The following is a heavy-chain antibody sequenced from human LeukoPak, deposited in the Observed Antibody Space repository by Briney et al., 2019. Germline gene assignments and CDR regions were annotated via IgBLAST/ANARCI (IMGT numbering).Heavy chain of an antibody. Sequence: SETLSLTCTVSGDSISRYYWSWIRQPAGKGLEWIGRIYNGGIITYNPSLKSRVTMSIDTSNNQFSLRLRFVTAADTAVYYCARVREAGFFDYWGQGTLVTVSP. D-gene: IGHD2-15*01. CDR3: ARVREAGFFDY. V-gene: IGHV4-4*07. CDR1: GDSISRYY. CDR2: IYNGGII. J-gene: IGHJ4*02.